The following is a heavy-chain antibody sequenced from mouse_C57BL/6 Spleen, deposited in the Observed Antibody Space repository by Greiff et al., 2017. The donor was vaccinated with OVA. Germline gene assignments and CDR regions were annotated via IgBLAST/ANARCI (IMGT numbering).Heavy chain of an antibody. CDR2: IHPYSGST. D-gene: IGHD1-1*01. CDR1: GYTFTSYC. CDR3: AREADYYGSFYFDD. Sequence: VQLQQPGAELVKPGASVKLSCKASGYTFTSYCMHWVKQRPGQGLEWIGMIHPYSGSTNYNQKFKSKATLTVDKSSSTAYMQLTSLPSEDSAVYPCAREADYYGSFYFDDWGKGTTLTVSS. V-gene: IGHV1-64*01. J-gene: IGHJ2*01.